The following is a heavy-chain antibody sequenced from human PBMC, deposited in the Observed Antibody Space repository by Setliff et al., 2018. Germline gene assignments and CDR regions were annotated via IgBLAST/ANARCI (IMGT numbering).Heavy chain of an antibody. CDR1: GFTFSNYG. D-gene: IGHD2-21*02. Sequence: GESLRLSCVASGFTFSNYGIHWVRQAPGKGLEWVALIWNDGSNKFYGDSVRGRFTISRDNSKSTLYLQMDSLRAEDAAIYYCARNWVTAQHYYYGMDVWGQGTTVT. CDR2: IWNDGSNK. CDR3: ARNWVTAQHYYYGMDV. J-gene: IGHJ6*02. V-gene: IGHV3-33*01.